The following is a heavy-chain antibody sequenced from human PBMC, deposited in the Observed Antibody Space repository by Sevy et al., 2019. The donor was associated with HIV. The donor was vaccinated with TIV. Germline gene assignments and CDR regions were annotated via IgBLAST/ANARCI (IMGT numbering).Heavy chain of an antibody. CDR1: GFTFSSFW. CDR3: ARYRGGWALGDY. Sequence: GGSLRLSCAVSGFTFSSFWMTWVRQAPGKGLEWVANIHQDGSAKYYVDSVKSRFTVSRENAENSLYLQMNGLRAEDTAVCYCARYRGGWALGDYWGQGTLVTVSS. D-gene: IGHD6-25*01. CDR2: IHQDGSAK. J-gene: IGHJ4*02. V-gene: IGHV3-7*03.